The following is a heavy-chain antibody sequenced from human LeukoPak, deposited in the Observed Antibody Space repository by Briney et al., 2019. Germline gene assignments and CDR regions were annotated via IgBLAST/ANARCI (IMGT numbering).Heavy chain of an antibody. CDR2: INYSGNT. D-gene: IGHD6-19*01. J-gene: IGHJ4*02. V-gene: IGHV4-39*01. Sequence: SETLSLTCTVSGGSLSSTSSYYWGWIRQPPGKGLEWVGSINYSGNTVHTPSLKSRVSISVDTSKNQFSLKLTSVTAADTAVYYCARRGHSSGSYNFDYWGQGILVTVSS. CDR3: ARRGHSSGSYNFDY. CDR1: GGSLSSTSSYY.